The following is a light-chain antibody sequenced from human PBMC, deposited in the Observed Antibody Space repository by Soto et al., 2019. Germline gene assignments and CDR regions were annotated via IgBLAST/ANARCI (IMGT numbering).Light chain of an antibody. J-gene: IGLJ1*01. V-gene: IGLV2-14*03. Sequence: QSVLTQPASVSGSPGQSITISCTGTSSDVGGYNYVSWYQHHPGKAPKLMIYDVSNRPSGVSNRFSGSKSGNTASLTISGLQPEDGADYYCSSYTTSNTRQIVSGTGTKVTV. CDR1: SSDVGGYNY. CDR2: DVS. CDR3: SSYTTSNTRQIV.